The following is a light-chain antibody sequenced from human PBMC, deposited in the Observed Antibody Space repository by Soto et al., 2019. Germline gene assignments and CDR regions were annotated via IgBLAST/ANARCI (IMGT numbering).Light chain of an antibody. CDR1: QSISSY. V-gene: IGKV1-39*01. J-gene: IGKJ4*01. CDR2: AES. Sequence: DIQMTQSPSSLSASVGDRVTITCRASQSISSYLNWFQQKPGKAPKLLISAESSLQSGVPSRFSGSGSGTDFNFTISSLQPEDFAPYYCQQSYSTPLTFGGGTKVEIK. CDR3: QQSYSTPLT.